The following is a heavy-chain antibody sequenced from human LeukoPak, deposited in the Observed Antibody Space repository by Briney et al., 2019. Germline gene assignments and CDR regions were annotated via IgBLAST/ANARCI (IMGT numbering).Heavy chain of an antibody. D-gene: IGHD3-3*01. V-gene: IGHV3-30-3*01. CDR1: GFTFSSYA. J-gene: IGHJ4*02. CDR3: ARDSEFLEWLLDY. Sequence: PGGFLRLSCAASGFTFSSYAMHWVRQAPGKGLEWVAVISYDGSNKYYADSVKGRFTISRDNSKNTLYLQMNSLRAEDTAVYYCARDSEFLEWLLDYWGQGTLVTVSS. CDR2: ISYDGSNK.